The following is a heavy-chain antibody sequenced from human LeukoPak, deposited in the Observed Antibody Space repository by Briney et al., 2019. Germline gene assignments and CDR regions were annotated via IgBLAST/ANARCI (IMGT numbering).Heavy chain of an antibody. V-gene: IGHV3-21*01. D-gene: IGHD2-2*01. CDR1: GCTFSSYS. CDR3: ARDRVVPAAGGSYYFDY. J-gene: IGHJ4*02. Sequence: PSGSLSLSCTASGCTFSSYSLNWVRQAPRKGLELVSSISSCSSYIYYSDPSQGRFTISCDNAKKSLYLQMISLIAEDTAVHYCARDRVVPAAGGSYYFDYWRGGSLVTVSS. CDR2: ISSCSSYI.